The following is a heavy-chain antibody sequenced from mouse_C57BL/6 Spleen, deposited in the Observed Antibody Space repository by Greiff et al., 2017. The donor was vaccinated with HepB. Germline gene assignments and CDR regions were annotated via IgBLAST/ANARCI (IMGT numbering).Heavy chain of an antibody. CDR2: INPSSGYT. CDR1: GYTFTSYT. D-gene: IGHD2-3*01. J-gene: IGHJ2*01. CDR3: AKEGDGSSDY. Sequence: VQRVESGAELARPGASVKMSCKASGYTFTSYTMHWVKQRPGQGLEWIGYINPSSGYTKYNQKFKDKATLTADKSSSTAYMQLSSLTSEDSAVYYCAKEGDGSSDYWGQGTTLTVSS. V-gene: IGHV1-4*01.